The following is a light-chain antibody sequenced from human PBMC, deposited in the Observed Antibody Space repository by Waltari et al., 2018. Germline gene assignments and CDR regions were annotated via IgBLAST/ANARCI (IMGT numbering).Light chain of an antibody. CDR1: SRDVGSYNY. CDR2: EVS. Sequence: QSALTQPPSASGSPGQSVTISCTGTSRDVGSYNYVSWFPQHPGKAPRLVIYEVSKRPSGVPDRFSGSKSGNTASLTVSGLQAEDEADYYCSSDAASNNFQVVFGGGTTLTVL. V-gene: IGLV2-8*01. CDR3: SSDAASNNFQVV. J-gene: IGLJ2*01.